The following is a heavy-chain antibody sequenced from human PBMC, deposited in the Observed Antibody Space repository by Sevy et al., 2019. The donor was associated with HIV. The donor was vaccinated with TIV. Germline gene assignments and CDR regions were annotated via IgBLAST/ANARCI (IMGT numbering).Heavy chain of an antibody. CDR3: ARGGSLLAVTDSRFDFDY. Sequence: ASVKVSCKSSGYTFIGYYTHWVRQAPGQGLEWMGWINPNSGGTNYEQRFQGRVTMTCDTSIRTAYMELSRLTSDDTTVDYCARGGSLLAVTDSRFDFDYWGQGTLVTVSS. CDR2: INPNSGGT. CDR1: GYTFIGYY. J-gene: IGHJ4*02. V-gene: IGHV1-2*02. D-gene: IGHD3-22*01.